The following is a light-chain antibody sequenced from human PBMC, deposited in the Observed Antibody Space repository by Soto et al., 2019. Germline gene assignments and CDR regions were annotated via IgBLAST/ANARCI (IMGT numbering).Light chain of an antibody. V-gene: IGKV1-5*03. CDR1: QSVSSW. Sequence: DIQMTQSPSTLSASVGDRVTITCRASQSVSSWLAWYHQKPGKAPKLLIYKASSLESGVPSRFSGRGSGTEFTLTISSLQPDDFATYYCQQYNSYPYTFGQGTKLEI. CDR2: KAS. CDR3: QQYNSYPYT. J-gene: IGKJ2*01.